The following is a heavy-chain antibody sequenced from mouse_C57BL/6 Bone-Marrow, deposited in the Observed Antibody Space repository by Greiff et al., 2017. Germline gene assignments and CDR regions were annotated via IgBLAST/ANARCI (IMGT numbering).Heavy chain of an antibody. D-gene: IGHD2-3*01. J-gene: IGHJ4*01. V-gene: IGHV1-80*01. Sequence: QVQLQQSGAELVKPGASVKISCKASGYAFSSYWMNWVKQRPGKGLEWIGQIYPGDGDTNYNGKFKGKATLTADKSSSTAYMQLSSLTSADSAVYFCAGGWLLGYAMDYWGQGTSVTVSS. CDR3: AGGWLLGYAMDY. CDR1: GYAFSSYW. CDR2: IYPGDGDT.